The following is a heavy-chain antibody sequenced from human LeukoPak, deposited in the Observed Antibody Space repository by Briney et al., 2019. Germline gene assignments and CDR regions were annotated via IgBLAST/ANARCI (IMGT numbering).Heavy chain of an antibody. Sequence: GRSLRLSCAASGFTFDDYAVHWVRQAPGKGLEWISGISWNSGGIDSADSVKGRFTISRDNAKNSLYLQMNSLKTEDTALYYCAKDMGEMASPNPLFDYWGQGTLVTVSS. CDR3: AKDMGEMASPNPLFDY. V-gene: IGHV3-9*01. D-gene: IGHD5-24*01. CDR1: GFTFDDYA. CDR2: ISWNSGGI. J-gene: IGHJ4*02.